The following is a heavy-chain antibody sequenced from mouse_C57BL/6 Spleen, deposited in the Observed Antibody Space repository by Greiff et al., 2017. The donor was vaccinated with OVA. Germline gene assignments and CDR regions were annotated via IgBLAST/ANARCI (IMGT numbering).Heavy chain of an antibody. V-gene: IGHV5-16*01. Sequence: EVKLVESEGGLVQPGSSMKLSCTASGFTFSDYYMAWVRQVPEKGLEWVANINYDGSSTYYLDSLKSRFIISRDNAKNILYLQMSSLKSEDTATYYCAREEYYYGSRGFAYWGQGTLVTVSA. CDR2: INYDGSST. J-gene: IGHJ3*01. CDR1: GFTFSDYY. CDR3: AREEYYYGSRGFAY. D-gene: IGHD1-1*01.